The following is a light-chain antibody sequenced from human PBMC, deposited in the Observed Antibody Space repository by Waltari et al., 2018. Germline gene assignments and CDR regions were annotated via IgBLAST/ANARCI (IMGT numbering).Light chain of an antibody. CDR1: QSVSSN. CDR2: GPS. CDR3: QQYNNWPPMT. J-gene: IGKJ1*01. V-gene: IGKV3-15*01. Sequence: EMVMTQSPATLSVSPGERATLSCRASQSVSSNLAWYQQKPGQAPRLLMYGPSTRATGIPARFSGSGSGTEFTLTISSLQSEDFAVYYCQQYNNWPPMTFGQGTKVEIK.